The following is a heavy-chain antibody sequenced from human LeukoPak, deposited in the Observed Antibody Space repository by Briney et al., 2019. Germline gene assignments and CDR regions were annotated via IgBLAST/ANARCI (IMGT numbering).Heavy chain of an antibody. D-gene: IGHD1-14*01. J-gene: IGHJ4*02. CDR3: ATVLRNYYFDN. CDR1: GYSISSRYY. V-gene: IGHV4-38-2*01. Sequence: SETLSLTCVVSGYSISSRYYWGWIRQSPGKGLEYIGSVYHSGDTYYNPSLESRVTVSVDTSKNQFSLKLTSVTAADTAVHYCATVLRNYYFDNWGQGTLVAVSS. CDR2: VYHSGDT.